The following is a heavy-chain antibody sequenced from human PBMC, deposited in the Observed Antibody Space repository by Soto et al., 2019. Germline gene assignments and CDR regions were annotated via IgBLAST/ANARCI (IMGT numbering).Heavy chain of an antibody. J-gene: IGHJ4*02. CDR2: ISWNSGSI. V-gene: IGHV3-9*01. Sequence: EVQLVESGGGLVQPGRSLRLSCAASGFTFDDYAMHWVRQAPGKGLEWVSGISWNSGSIGYADSVKGRFTISRDNAKNSLYLQMNSLRAEDTALYYCAKGLIYDYTIFHYWGQGTLVTVSS. D-gene: IGHD3-16*01. CDR3: AKGLIYDYTIFHY. CDR1: GFTFDDYA.